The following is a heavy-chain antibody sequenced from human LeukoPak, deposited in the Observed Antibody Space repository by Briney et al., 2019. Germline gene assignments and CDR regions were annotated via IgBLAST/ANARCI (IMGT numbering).Heavy chain of an antibody. J-gene: IGHJ3*02. CDR1: GFTFSSSA. V-gene: IGHV1-58*01. Sequence: SVKLTCKASGFTFSSSAVQWARQPRGQRLEWIGWIVVGSGNTNYAQKFQERVTITRDMSTSTDYMELSSLSSENTAVYYCADPSLNDILTGPTGAFDIWGQGTMVTVSS. CDR2: IVVGSGNT. CDR3: ADPSLNDILTGPTGAFDI. D-gene: IGHD3-9*01.